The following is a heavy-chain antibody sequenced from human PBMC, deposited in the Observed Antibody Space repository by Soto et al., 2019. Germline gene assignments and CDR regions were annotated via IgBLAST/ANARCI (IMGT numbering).Heavy chain of an antibody. V-gene: IGHV4-30-4*01. J-gene: IGHJ4*02. CDR2: IYYSGST. D-gene: IGHD5-18*01. Sequence: SETLSLTCTVSGGSISSGDYYWSWIRQHPWKGLEWIGYIYYSGSTNYNPSLTSRVTISVDTSKNQFSLKLSSVTAADTAVYYCARHRYSYGVYYFDYWGQGTLVTVSS. CDR1: GGSISSGDYY. CDR3: ARHRYSYGVYYFDY.